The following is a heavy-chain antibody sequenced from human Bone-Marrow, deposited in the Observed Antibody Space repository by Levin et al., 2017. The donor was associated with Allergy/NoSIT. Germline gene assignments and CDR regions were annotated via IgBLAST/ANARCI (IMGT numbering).Heavy chain of an antibody. V-gene: IGHV4-4*02. CDR3: ARSLWGNNGYYYGMHV. CDR2: IYHTGST. D-gene: IGHD1/OR15-1a*01. J-gene: IGHJ6*02. Sequence: SETLSLTCAVSGGSITSSDWWTWVRQPPGKGLEWIGEIYHTGSTSYNPSLKSRVTISVDKSKNQFSLKLRSVTAADTAVYHCARSLWGNNGYYYGMHVWGQGTTVTVSS. CDR1: GGSITSSDW.